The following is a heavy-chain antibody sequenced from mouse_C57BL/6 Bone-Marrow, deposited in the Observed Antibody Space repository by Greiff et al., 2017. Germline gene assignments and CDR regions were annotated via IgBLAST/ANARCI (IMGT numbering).Heavy chain of an antibody. Sequence: QVQLQQPGAELVMPGASVKLSCKASGYTFTSYWMHWVKQRPGQGLEWIGEIDPSDSYTNYNQKFKGKSTLTVDKSSSTADMQLSSLTSEDSAVYYCARWSYYGYDGPCWYFDVWGTGTTVTVSS. J-gene: IGHJ1*03. D-gene: IGHD2-2*01. CDR3: ARWSYYGYDGPCWYFDV. CDR2: IDPSDSYT. CDR1: GYTFTSYW. V-gene: IGHV1-69*01.